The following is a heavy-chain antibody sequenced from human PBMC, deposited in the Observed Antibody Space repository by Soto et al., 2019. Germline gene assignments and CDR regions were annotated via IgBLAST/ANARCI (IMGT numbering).Heavy chain of an antibody. CDR3: ARGPTVGDI. J-gene: IGHJ3*02. CDR1: GYTFNSYG. CDR2: IRVKNGNT. Sequence: QVQLVQSGGEVKKPGASVKVSCKASGYTFNSYGISWVRQAPGQGLEWMGWIRVKNGNTNYAQNFQGRVTMTTDTSTSSAYMELRSLSSDDTAVYYCARGPTVGDIWGQGTMVTDSS. D-gene: IGHD2-21*02. V-gene: IGHV1-18*01.